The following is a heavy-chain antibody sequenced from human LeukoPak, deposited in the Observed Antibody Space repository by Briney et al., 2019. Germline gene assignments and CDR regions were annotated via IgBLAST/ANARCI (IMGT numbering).Heavy chain of an antibody. Sequence: SETLSLTCSVSGGSINSDGFYWGWIRQPPGKGLEWIGSLSYSGNTYNNPSLKSRVSISVDTSKNQFSLKLTSVTAADTAVYYCARSHEAAGDAFDIWGQGTMVTVSS. CDR2: LSYSGNT. CDR3: ARSHEAAGDAFDI. V-gene: IGHV4-39*07. J-gene: IGHJ3*02. CDR1: GGSINSDGFY.